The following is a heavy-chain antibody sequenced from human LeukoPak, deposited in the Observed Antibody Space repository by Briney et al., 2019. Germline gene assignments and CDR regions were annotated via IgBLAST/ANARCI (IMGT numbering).Heavy chain of an antibody. V-gene: IGHV4-61*03. CDR2: NGNA. D-gene: IGHD2-21*01. CDR1: GGSVSSDIYH. J-gene: IGHJ4*02. Sequence: SETLSLTCIVSGGSVSSDIYHWSWIRQAPGKGLEWIGHNGNANYNPSLQSRVTISIDTSKNHFTLSLNSVTAADTAVYYCATYYAGVGGRGHWGPGTLVTVSS. CDR3: ATYYAGVGGRGH.